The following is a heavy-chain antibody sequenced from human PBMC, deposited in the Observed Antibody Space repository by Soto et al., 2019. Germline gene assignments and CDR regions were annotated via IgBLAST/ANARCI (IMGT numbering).Heavy chain of an antibody. CDR1: GFTFSSYA. D-gene: IGHD3-22*01. CDR3: ARDLGYYASDGYFDY. V-gene: IGHV3-48*01. J-gene: IGHJ4*02. Sequence: GGSLRLSCAASGFTFSSYAMSWVRQAPGKGLEWVSYISSSGSIIYYADSVKGRFTISRDNAKNSLYLQLNSLRAEDTAVYYCARDLGYYASDGYFDYWGQGTLVTVSS. CDR2: ISSSGSII.